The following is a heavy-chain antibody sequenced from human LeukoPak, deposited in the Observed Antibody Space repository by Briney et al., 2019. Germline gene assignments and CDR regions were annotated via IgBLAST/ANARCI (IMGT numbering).Heavy chain of an antibody. D-gene: IGHD3-22*01. V-gene: IGHV3-48*03. CDR1: GFTFSSYE. J-gene: IGHJ4*02. Sequence: GGSLRLSCAASGFTFSSYEMNWVRQAPGKGLEWVSYISSSGSTIYYADSVKGRFTISRDNAKNSLYLQMNSLRAEDTAVYYCARGGVNYCDSSGYYQLREYWGQGTLVTVSS. CDR2: ISSSGSTI. CDR3: ARGGVNYCDSSGYYQLREY.